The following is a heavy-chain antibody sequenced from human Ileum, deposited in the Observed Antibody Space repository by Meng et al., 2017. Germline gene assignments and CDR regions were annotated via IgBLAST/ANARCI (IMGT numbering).Heavy chain of an antibody. V-gene: IGHV3-7*01. CDR1: GFTLRNYW. Sequence: GESLKISCAASGFTLRNYWMSWVRQAPGKGLEWVANMNSGGSEIYYVDSVRGRFTISRDNAKNSLYLQVNSLRVEDSAVYYCARDPEYGAFDVWGQGTKVTVSS. CDR2: MNSGGSEI. CDR3: ARDPEYGAFDV. D-gene: IGHD1-14*01. J-gene: IGHJ3*01.